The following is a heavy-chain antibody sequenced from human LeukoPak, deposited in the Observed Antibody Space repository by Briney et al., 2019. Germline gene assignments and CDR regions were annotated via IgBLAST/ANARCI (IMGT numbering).Heavy chain of an antibody. CDR1: GGSISSYY. V-gene: IGHV4-4*07. CDR3: ARDPYYYGPGSYSPLDY. Sequence: SETLSLTCTVSGGSISSYYWSWIRQPAGKGLEWFGRIHTSGSTNYNPSVKSRVTMSVDTSKNQFSLWLSSVTAADTAMYYCARDPYYYGPGSYSPLDYWGHGTLVTVSS. J-gene: IGHJ4*01. CDR2: IHTSGST. D-gene: IGHD3-10*01.